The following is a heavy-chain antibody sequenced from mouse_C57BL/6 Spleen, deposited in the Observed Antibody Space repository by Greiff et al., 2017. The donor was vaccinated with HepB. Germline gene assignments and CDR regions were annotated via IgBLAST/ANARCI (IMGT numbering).Heavy chain of an antibody. CDR3: ARWGNYEDY. CDR2: IYPGDGDT. Sequence: QVQLQQSGPELVKPGASEKISCKASGYAFSSSWMNWVKQRPGKGLEWIGRIYPGDGDTNYNGKFKGKATLTADKSSSTAYMQLSSLTSEESAVYFCARWGNYEDYWGQGTTLTVSS. J-gene: IGHJ2*01. V-gene: IGHV1-82*01. CDR1: GYAFSSSW. D-gene: IGHD2-1*01.